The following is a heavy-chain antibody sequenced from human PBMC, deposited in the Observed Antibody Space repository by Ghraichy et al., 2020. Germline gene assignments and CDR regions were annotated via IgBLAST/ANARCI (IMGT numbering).Heavy chain of an antibody. Sequence: ASVKVSCKASGYTFTGYYMHWVRQAPGQGLEWMGWINPNSGGTNYAQKFQGRVTMTRDTSISTAYMELSRLRSDDTAVYYCARDSYYYDSSGGFDPWGQGTLVTVSS. D-gene: IGHD3-22*01. J-gene: IGHJ5*02. V-gene: IGHV1-2*02. CDR1: GYTFTGYY. CDR2: INPNSGGT. CDR3: ARDSYYYDSSGGFDP.